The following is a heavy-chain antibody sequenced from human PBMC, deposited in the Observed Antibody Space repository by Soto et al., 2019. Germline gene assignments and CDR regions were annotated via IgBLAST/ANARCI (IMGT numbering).Heavy chain of an antibody. D-gene: IGHD3-9*01. V-gene: IGHV1-18*01. J-gene: IGHJ3*02. CDR3: ARDPPKLRYFHWPYSFDI. CDR1: GYTFTSYG. Sequence: ASVKVSCKASGYTFTSYGISWVRQAPGQGLEWMGWISAYNGNTNYAQKLQGRVTMTTDTSTSTAYMELRSLRSDDTAVYYCARDPPKLRYFHWPYSFDIWGYGTMVTVSS. CDR2: ISAYNGNT.